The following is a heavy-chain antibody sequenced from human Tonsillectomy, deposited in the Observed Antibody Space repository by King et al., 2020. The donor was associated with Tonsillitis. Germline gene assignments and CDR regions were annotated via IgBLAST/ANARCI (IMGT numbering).Heavy chain of an antibody. V-gene: IGHV3-64D*06. Sequence: VQLVESGGGLVQPGGSLRLSCSASGFTFRSYVMYWVRQAPGKGLECVSAISSNGQSTYYADSVKGRFTISRDNSKNTLFLQMSSLRAEETALYYCVKDRLWFGELLYVSAFDIWGQGTMVTVSS. CDR2: ISSNGQST. CDR1: GFTFRSYV. J-gene: IGHJ3*02. CDR3: VKDRLWFGELLYVSAFDI. D-gene: IGHD3-10*01.